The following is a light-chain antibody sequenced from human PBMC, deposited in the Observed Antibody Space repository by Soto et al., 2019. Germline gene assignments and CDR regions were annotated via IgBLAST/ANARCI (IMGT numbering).Light chain of an antibody. Sequence: QLVLTQSPSASASLEASVKLTCTLSSGHNSYAIAWHQQQPEKGPRYLMKVNSDGSHSKGDGIPDRFSGSSSGAERYLTITSLQSEDEADYYCQTWSTDIRVFGGGTKLTVL. J-gene: IGLJ3*02. CDR3: QTWSTDIRV. CDR1: SGHNSYA. CDR2: VNSDGSH. V-gene: IGLV4-69*01.